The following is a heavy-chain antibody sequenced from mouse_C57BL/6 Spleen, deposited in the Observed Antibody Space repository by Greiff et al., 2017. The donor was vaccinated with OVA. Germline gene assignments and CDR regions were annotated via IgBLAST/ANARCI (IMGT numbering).Heavy chain of an antibody. D-gene: IGHD1-1*01. J-gene: IGHJ1*03. Sequence: VKLVESDAELVKPGASVKISCKVSGYTFTDHTIHWMKQRPEQGLEWIGYIYPRDGSTKYNEKFKGKATLTADKSSSTAYMQLNSLTSEDSAVYVCARMAKWYGSSYGYFDVWGTGTTVTVSS. V-gene: IGHV1-78*01. CDR2: IYPRDGST. CDR3: ARMAKWYGSSYGYFDV. CDR1: GYTFTDHT.